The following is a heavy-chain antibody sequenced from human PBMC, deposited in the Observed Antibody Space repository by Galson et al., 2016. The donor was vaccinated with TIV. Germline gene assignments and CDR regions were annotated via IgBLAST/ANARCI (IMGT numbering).Heavy chain of an antibody. CDR1: GGSLSDYY. J-gene: IGHJ3*02. V-gene: IGHV4-34*01. Sequence: LSLTCAVYGGSLSDYYWSWIRQPPGKGLEWIGEINHSGHTHHNPSLKSRVTISLDTSKNQFSLTLTSVTAADTALFYCARVRRGNVGVVDATDAFDIWDQGTMVTVSS. CDR3: ARVRRGNVGVVDATDAFDI. CDR2: INHSGHT. D-gene: IGHD2-15*01.